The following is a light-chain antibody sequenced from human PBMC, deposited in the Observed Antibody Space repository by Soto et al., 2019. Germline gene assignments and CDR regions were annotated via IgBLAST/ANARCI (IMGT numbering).Light chain of an antibody. CDR3: CSYAGSVV. CDR1: SSDVGSYNL. CDR2: EVS. V-gene: IGLV2-23*02. Sequence: QSALTQPASVSGSPGQSITISCTGTSSDVGSYNLVSWYQQHPGKAPKLMIYEVSKRPSGVSTPFSGSKSGNTASLTISGLQDEDEADYYCCSYAGSVVFGGGTQLTVL. J-gene: IGLJ2*01.